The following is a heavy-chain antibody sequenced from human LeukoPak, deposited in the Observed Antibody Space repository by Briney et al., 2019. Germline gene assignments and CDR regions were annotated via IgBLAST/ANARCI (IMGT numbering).Heavy chain of an antibody. Sequence: PSETLSLTCTVSGGSISSYYWSWVRQPPGKGLEWIGYIYYSGVTNYNSSLKSRVTMSVDTSKNQFSLNLNSVTAADTAVYYCARWSGALEYWGQGTLVTVSS. D-gene: IGHD3-3*01. V-gene: IGHV4-59*08. CDR1: GGSISSYY. J-gene: IGHJ4*02. CDR3: ARWSGALEY. CDR2: IYYSGVT.